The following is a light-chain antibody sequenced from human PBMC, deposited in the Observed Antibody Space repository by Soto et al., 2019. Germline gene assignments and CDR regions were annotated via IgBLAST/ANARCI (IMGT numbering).Light chain of an antibody. CDR3: QQFNSYSIT. J-gene: IGKJ5*01. Sequence: DIQMTQSPSTLSASVGDRVTITCRASQSISNWLAWYQQKPGKAPKLLIYTASSLERGVPSRFSGSGSGTEFTLTISSLPPDDFATYYCQQFNSYSITFGQGTRLEIK. V-gene: IGKV1-5*03. CDR1: QSISNW. CDR2: TAS.